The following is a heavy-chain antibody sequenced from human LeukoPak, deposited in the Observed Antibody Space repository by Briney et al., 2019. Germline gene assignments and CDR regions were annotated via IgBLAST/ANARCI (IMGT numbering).Heavy chain of an antibody. Sequence: GGSLRLSCAASGFTFSNYWMTWFRQAPGKGLEWVANIKQDGSNKYYVDSVKGRFTISRDNAKNSLYLQMNSLRAEDTAVYYCARDLSLYWGQGTLVTVSS. CDR1: GFTFSNYW. V-gene: IGHV3-7*01. J-gene: IGHJ4*02. CDR3: ARDLSLY. D-gene: IGHD3-16*02. CDR2: IKQDGSNK.